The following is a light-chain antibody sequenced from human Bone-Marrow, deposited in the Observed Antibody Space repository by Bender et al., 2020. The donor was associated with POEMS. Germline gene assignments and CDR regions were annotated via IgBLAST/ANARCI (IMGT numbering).Light chain of an antibody. J-gene: IGLJ2*01. CDR1: SSDIGGYNY. CDR2: DVT. Sequence: QSALTQPASVSGSPGQSITISCTGSSSDIGGYNYVSWYQQHPGKAPKLLIYDVTSRPSGVSGRFSGSKSGNTASLTISGLQAEDEADYHCSSYAGSSTLIFGGGTKLTVL. CDR3: SSYAGSSTLI. V-gene: IGLV2-14*01.